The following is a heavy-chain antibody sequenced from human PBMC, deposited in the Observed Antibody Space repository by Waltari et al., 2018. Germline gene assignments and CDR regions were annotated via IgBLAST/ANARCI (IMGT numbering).Heavy chain of an antibody. V-gene: IGHV4-4*02. D-gene: IGHD5-12*01. CDR2: IYHSGST. Sequence: QVQLQESGPGLVKPSGTLSLTCAVSGGSISSSNWWSWVRQPPGKGLEWIGEIYHSGSTNYTPSLRSRVTIAVDKSKNQFSRKLSSVTAADTAVYYCARDGGYSGYDDLLAFDIWGQGTMVTVSS. J-gene: IGHJ3*02. CDR3: ARDGGYSGYDDLLAFDI. CDR1: GGSISSSNW.